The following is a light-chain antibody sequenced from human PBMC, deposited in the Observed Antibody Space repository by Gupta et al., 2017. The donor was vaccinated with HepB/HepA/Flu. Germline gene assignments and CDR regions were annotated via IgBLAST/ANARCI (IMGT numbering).Light chain of an antibody. V-gene: IGLV2-18*02. CDR3: CANGHTSVYV. J-gene: IGLJ1*01. CDR2: DVN. Sequence: QSALTQPPSVSGSPGQSVTISCTGTSSDVGSYNRVSWYQQPPGTAPKLIIYDVNYRPSGVPDRFSGSRSGNTASLTISGRQEEDEADYYCCANGHTSVYVFGTGTKVTVL. CDR1: SSDVGSYNR.